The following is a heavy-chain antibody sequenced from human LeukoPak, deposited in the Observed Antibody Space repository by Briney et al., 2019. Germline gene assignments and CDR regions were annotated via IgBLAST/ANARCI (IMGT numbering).Heavy chain of an antibody. J-gene: IGHJ4*02. V-gene: IGHV4-39*07. D-gene: IGHD3-16*01. CDR2: IYHSGST. CDR3: AKKSRVGDPWDY. CDR1: GGSISSSSYY. Sequence: PSETLSLTCTVSGGSISSSSYYWGWIRQPPGKGLVWIGYIYHSGSTYYNPSLKSRVTISVDRSKDQFSLKLSSVTAADTAVYYCAKKSRVGDPWDYWGQGTLVTVSS.